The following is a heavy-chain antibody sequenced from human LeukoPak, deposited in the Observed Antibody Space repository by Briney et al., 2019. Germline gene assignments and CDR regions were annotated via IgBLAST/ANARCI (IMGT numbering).Heavy chain of an antibody. CDR1: GASISSSY. CDR3: ARLSPIQAVQHYYYHSMDV. CDR2: THYSGRT. V-gene: IGHV4-59*08. Sequence: PSETLSLTCTVSGASISSSYWSWIRQSPGKGLEWIGYTHYSGRTNFNPSLKSRVTMSVDTSRNQFSLNLSSVTAADTAVYYCARLSPIQAVQHYYYHSMDVWGKGTTVTVSS. J-gene: IGHJ6*03. D-gene: IGHD1-1*01.